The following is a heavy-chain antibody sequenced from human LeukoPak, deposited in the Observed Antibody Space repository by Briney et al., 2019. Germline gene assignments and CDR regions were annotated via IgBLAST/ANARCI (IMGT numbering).Heavy chain of an antibody. V-gene: IGHV1-46*01. CDR3: ASGSYYYDSSGLDY. Sequence: ASVKVSCKASGYTFSSYYMNWVRQAPGQGLEWMGIINPSRGSTSYAQQFQGRVTMTRDTSTNTVYMELSSLRSEDTGVYYCASGSYYYDSSGLDYWGQGTLVTVSS. J-gene: IGHJ4*02. CDR2: INPSRGST. CDR1: GYTFSSYY. D-gene: IGHD3-22*01.